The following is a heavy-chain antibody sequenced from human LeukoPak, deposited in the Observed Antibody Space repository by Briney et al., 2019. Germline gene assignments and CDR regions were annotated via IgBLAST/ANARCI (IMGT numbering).Heavy chain of an antibody. CDR3: AREIPYYYDSSGYYPRPFDI. CDR1: GFTFSSYS. V-gene: IGHV3-21*01. CDR2: ISNSRNYI. D-gene: IGHD3-22*01. J-gene: IGHJ3*02. Sequence: PGGSLRLSCAASGFTFSSYSMSWVRQAPGKGLEWVSSISNSRNYIYYADSVKGRFTISRDNAKNSLYLQMNSLRAEDTAVYYCAREIPYYYDSSGYYPRPFDIWGQGTMVTVSS.